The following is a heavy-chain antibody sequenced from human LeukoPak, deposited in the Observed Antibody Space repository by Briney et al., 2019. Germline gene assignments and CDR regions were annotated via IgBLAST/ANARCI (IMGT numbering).Heavy chain of an antibody. CDR1: GGSISSYY. Sequence: SETLSLTCTDPGGSISSYYWSSIRQPAGKGLEWIGRIYTSGSTNYNPSLKSRVTMSVDTSKNQFSLKLSSVTAADTAVYYCARSPNWVGATRGGFDYWGQGTLVTVSS. CDR3: ARSPNWVGATRGGFDY. CDR2: IYTSGST. D-gene: IGHD1-26*01. V-gene: IGHV4-4*07. J-gene: IGHJ4*02.